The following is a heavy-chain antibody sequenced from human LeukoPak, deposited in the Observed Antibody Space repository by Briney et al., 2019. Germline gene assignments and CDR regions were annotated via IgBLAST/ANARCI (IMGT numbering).Heavy chain of an antibody. CDR3: ARGLGYFEN. V-gene: IGHV4-34*01. J-gene: IGHJ4*02. D-gene: IGHD3-10*01. CDR1: GGSFSGYY. Sequence: SETPSLTCAVYGGSFSGYYWSWIRQPPGKGLEWIGEINHSGSTNYNPSLKSRVTISVDTSKNQFFLKLSSVTAADTAVYYCARGLGYFENWGQGTLVTVSS. CDR2: INHSGST.